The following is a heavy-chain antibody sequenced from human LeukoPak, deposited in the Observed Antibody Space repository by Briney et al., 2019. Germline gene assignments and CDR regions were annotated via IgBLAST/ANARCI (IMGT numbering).Heavy chain of an antibody. CDR2: ISSSGSTI. D-gene: IGHD6-19*01. CDR3: ARERYSSGWYNY. V-gene: IGHV3-48*04. Sequence: GGSLRLSCAASGFTFSSYSMNWVRQAPGKGLEWVSYISSSGSTIYYADSVKGRFTISRDNAKNSLYLQMNSLRAEDTAVYYCARERYSSGWYNYWGQGTLVTVSS. CDR1: GFTFSSYS. J-gene: IGHJ4*02.